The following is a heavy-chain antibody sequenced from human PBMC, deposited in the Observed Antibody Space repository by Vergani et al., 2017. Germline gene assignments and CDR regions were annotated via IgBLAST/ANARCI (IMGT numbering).Heavy chain of an antibody. V-gene: IGHV4-34*01. J-gene: IGHJ4*02. CDR2: INHSGST. D-gene: IGHD3-3*01. CDR1: GGSFSGYY. Sequence: QVQLQQWGAGLLKPSETLSLTCAVYGGSFSGYYWSWIRQPPGKGLEWIGEINHSGSTNYNPSLKSRVTISVDTSKNQFSLKLRSVTAADTAVYYCALRFLETRVIHYDYWGQGTLVTVSS. CDR3: ALRFLETRVIHYDY.